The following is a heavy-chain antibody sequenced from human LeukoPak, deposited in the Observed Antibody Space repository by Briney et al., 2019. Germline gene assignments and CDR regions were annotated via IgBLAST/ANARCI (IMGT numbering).Heavy chain of an antibody. V-gene: IGHV3-48*03. CDR3: ARAVALDY. J-gene: IGHJ4*01. Sequence: PGGSLRLSCAASGFTFSSYEMNWVRQAPGKGLEWVSYISIGENIMFYADSVKGRFIISRDNAKNSLYLQMNSLRAEDTAVYYSARAVALDYWGQGTLVTVSS. D-gene: IGHD6-19*01. CDR2: ISIGENIM. CDR1: GFTFSSYE.